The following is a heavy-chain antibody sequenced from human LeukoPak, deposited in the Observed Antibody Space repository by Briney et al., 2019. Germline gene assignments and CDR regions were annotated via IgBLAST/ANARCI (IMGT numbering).Heavy chain of an antibody. CDR3: ARRVIVSSSGYAFDI. J-gene: IGHJ3*02. CDR2: MNPNSGNT. Sequence: ASVKVSCKASGYTFTGYDINWVRQAPGQGLEWMGWMNPNSGNTGYAQKFQGRVTMTRNTSISTAYMELSSLRSEDTAVYYCARRVIVSSSGYAFDIWGQGTMVTVSS. V-gene: IGHV1-8*01. D-gene: IGHD6-6*01. CDR1: GYTFTGYD.